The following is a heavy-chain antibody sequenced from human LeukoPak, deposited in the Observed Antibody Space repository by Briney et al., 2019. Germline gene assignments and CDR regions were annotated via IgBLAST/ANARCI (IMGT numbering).Heavy chain of an antibody. CDR1: GYSFTSYW. CDR3: ATTGPEYSSSWYLHF. V-gene: IGHV5-51*01. J-gene: IGHJ4*02. Sequence: GESLKISCKASGYSFTSYWIGWVRQMPGKGLEWMGVIYPGDSDTRYSPSFQGQVTISADKSISTAYLQWSSLKASDTAMYYCATTGPEYSSSWYLHFWGQGTLVTVSP. D-gene: IGHD6-13*01. CDR2: IYPGDSDT.